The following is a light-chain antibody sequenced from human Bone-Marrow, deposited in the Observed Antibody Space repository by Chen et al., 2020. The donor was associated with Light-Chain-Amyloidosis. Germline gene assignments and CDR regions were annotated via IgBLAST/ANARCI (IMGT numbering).Light chain of an antibody. V-gene: IGLV2-14*02. CDR1: NNDVGNYNF. Sequence: HSALTQPASVSGSPGQSIIISCTETNNDVGNYNFVSWHQQQPGKAPRLVIYEDDKRPSEVPSRFSASKSGNTASLTISGLQPEDEADSYCSSYGTTYVFGSGTTVTVL. CDR3: SSYGTTYV. J-gene: IGLJ1*01. CDR2: EDD.